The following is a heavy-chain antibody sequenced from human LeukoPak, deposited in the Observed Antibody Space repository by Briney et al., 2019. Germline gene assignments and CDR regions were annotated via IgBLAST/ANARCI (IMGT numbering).Heavy chain of an antibody. J-gene: IGHJ4*02. CDR1: GFTFSSYG. V-gene: IGHV3-30*02. CDR2: IRYDGSNK. Sequence: PGGSLRLSCAASGFTFSSYGMHWVRQAPGKGLEWVAFIRYDGSNKYYADSVKGRFTISRDNSKNTPYLQMNSLRAEDTAVYYCAKAYLDIVVVPAAIGGWGQGTLVTVSS. D-gene: IGHD2-2*02. CDR3: AKAYLDIVVVPAAIGG.